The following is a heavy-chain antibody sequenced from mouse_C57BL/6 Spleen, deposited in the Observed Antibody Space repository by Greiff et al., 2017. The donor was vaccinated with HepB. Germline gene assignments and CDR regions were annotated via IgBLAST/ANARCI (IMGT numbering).Heavy chain of an antibody. J-gene: IGHJ2*01. CDR1: GCTFTEYT. CDR2: FYPGSGSI. Sequence: QVQLQQSGAELVKPGASVKLSCKASGCTFTEYTIHWVKQRSGQGLEWIGWFYPGSGSIKYNEKFKDKATLTADKSSSTVYMELSRLTSEDSAVYFCARHEDHPELGRGGYYFDYWGQGTTLTVSS. CDR3: ARHEDHPELGRGGYYFDY. D-gene: IGHD4-1*01. V-gene: IGHV1-62-2*01.